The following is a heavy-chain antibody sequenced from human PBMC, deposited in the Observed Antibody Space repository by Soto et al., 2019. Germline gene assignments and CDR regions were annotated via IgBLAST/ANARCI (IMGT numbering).Heavy chain of an antibody. Sequence: SVKGRFTISRDNCKNTLDLQMNSLRAEDTAVYYCAKDRIVMIRGVMNYYGMDVWGQGTTVTVSS. D-gene: IGHD3-10*01. V-gene: IGHV3-30*02. J-gene: IGHJ6*02. CDR3: AKDRIVMIRGVMNYYGMDV.